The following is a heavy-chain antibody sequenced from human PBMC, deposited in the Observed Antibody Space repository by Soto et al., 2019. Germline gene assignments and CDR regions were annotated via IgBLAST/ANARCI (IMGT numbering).Heavy chain of an antibody. CDR3: AKDYRGNHWFDF. J-gene: IGHJ5*01. CDR2: INAGNGNT. V-gene: IGHV1-3*01. Sequence: ASVKVSCKASGYTFTSYAMHWVRQAPGQRLEWMGWINAGNGNTKYSQKFQGRVTITRDTSASTAYMELSSLRSEDTAFYHCAKDYRGNHWFDFWGLGTLVTVSS. CDR1: GYTFTSYA. D-gene: IGHD2-21*01.